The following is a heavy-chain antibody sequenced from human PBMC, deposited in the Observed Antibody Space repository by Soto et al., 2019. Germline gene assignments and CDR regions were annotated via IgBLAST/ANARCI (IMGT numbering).Heavy chain of an antibody. V-gene: IGHV4-39*01. D-gene: IGHD2-2*01. CDR3: AAYCSSTSCYAPSDY. J-gene: IGHJ4*02. Sequence: QLQLQESGPGLVKPSETLSLTCTVSGGSISSSSYYWGWIRQPPGKGLEWIGSIYYSGSTYYNPSLKGRVTLSVDTSKNQFSLKLSAVTAADTAVYYCAAYCSSTSCYAPSDYWGQGTLVTVSS. CDR2: IYYSGST. CDR1: GGSISSSSYY.